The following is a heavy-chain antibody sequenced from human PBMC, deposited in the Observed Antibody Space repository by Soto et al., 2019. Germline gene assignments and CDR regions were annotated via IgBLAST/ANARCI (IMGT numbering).Heavy chain of an antibody. V-gene: IGHV3-64*02. CDR2: ISSNGGST. CDR3: SRDADIVVLPYMDV. D-gene: IGHD2-2*01. CDR1: GFTFSSYA. Sequence: GGSLRLSCAASGFTFSSYAMHWVRQAPGKGLEYVSAISSNGGSTYYADSVKGRFTISRDNSKNTLYLQMGSLRAEDMAVYYWSRDADIVVLPYMDVWGKGTTVTVSS. J-gene: IGHJ6*03.